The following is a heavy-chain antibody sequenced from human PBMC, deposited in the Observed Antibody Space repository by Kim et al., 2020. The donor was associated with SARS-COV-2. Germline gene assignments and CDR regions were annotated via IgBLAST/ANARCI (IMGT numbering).Heavy chain of an antibody. J-gene: IGHJ4*02. V-gene: IGHV1-18*01. CDR3: ARVPSSPGWRFLEWTH. Sequence: ASVKVSCKASGYTFTSYGISWVRQAPGQGLEWMGWISAYNGNTNYAQKLQGRVTMTTDTSTSTAYMELRSLRSDDTAVYYCARVPSSPGWRFLEWTHWGQGTLVTVSS. CDR2: ISAYNGNT. CDR1: GYTFTSYG. D-gene: IGHD3-3*01.